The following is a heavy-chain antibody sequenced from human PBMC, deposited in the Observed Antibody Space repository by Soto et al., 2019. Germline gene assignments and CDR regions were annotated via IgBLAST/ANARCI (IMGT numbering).Heavy chain of an antibody. CDR1: AFTFSSYT. CDR2: ISPTSHTI. Sequence: EVQLVESGGGLVQPGRSLRLSCAASAFTFSSYTMNWVRQAPGKGLEWASYISPTSHTIYYADSVKGRFTISRDNAKNSLYLQMNSLRAEDTAVYFCARDHYGDYYFDYWGQGTLVTVSS. D-gene: IGHD4-17*01. CDR3: ARDHYGDYYFDY. J-gene: IGHJ4*02. V-gene: IGHV3-48*01.